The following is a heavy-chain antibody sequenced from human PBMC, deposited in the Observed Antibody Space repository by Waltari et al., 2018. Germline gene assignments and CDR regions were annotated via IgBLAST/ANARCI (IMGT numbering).Heavy chain of an antibody. Sequence: QVQLQQWGAGLLKPSETLSLTCAVYGGSFSGYYWSWIRQPPGKGLEWIGEINHSGSTNYNPSLKSRVTISVDTSKNQFSLKLSSVTAADTAVYYCARGKRSGSHPFDYWGQGTLVTVSS. CDR3: ARGKRSGSHPFDY. V-gene: IGHV4-34*01. D-gene: IGHD3-10*01. J-gene: IGHJ4*02. CDR1: GGSFSGYY. CDR2: INHSGST.